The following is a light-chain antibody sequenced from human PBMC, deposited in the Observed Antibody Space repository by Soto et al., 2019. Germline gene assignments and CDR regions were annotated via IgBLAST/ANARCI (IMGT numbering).Light chain of an antibody. Sequence: DMQMTQSPSTLSASVGDRVTITCRASQSISSWLAWYQQKPGKAPKLLIYKTSSLESGVPSRFSGSGSGTEFTLTISTLQPDDFATYYCHLYSTSYRPFGQGTRVEIK. CDR3: HLYSTSYRP. V-gene: IGKV1-5*03. CDR1: QSISSW. CDR2: KTS. J-gene: IGKJ1*01.